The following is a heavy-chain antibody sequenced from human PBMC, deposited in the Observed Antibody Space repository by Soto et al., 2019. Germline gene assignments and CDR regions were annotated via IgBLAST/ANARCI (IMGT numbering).Heavy chain of an antibody. V-gene: IGHV3-30*19. Sequence: SCKASGYIFTRYGIHWVRQAPGKGLEWVAVISYDGSNKYYADSVKGRFTISRDNSKNTLYLQMNSLRAEDTAVYYCARDPLITMIVVVITGAFDIWGQGTMVTVSS. CDR3: ARDPLITMIVVVITGAFDI. CDR2: ISYDGSNK. J-gene: IGHJ3*02. D-gene: IGHD3-22*01. CDR1: GYIFTRYG.